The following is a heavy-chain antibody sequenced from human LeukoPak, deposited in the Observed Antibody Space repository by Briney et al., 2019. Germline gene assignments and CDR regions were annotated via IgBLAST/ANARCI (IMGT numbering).Heavy chain of an antibody. V-gene: IGHV4-34*01. Sequence: SETLSLTCAVYGGSFSGYYWSWIRQPPGKGLEWIGEINHSGSTNYNPSLKSRVTISVDTSKSQFSLKLSSVTAADTAVYYCARKGRRGPRGWFDPWGQGTLVTVSS. J-gene: IGHJ5*02. CDR1: GGSFSGYY. CDR3: ARKGRRGPRGWFDP. D-gene: IGHD1-1*01. CDR2: INHSGST.